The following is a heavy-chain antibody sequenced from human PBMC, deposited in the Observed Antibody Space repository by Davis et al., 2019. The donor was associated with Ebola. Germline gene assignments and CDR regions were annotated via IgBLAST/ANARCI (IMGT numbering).Heavy chain of an antibody. CDR2: INHSGNT. Sequence: MPSETLSLTCAVYGGSFSGYYWSWIRQPPGKGLEWIGEINHSGNTHCNPSLKSRVTISVDTSKNQFSLKLSSVTAADTAVYYCARLASDTAIDYWGQGTLVTVSS. J-gene: IGHJ4*02. V-gene: IGHV4-34*01. CDR1: GGSFSGYY. D-gene: IGHD5-18*01. CDR3: ARLASDTAIDY.